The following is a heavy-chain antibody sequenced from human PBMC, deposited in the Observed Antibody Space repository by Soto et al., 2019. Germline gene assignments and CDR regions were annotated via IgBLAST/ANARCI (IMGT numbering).Heavy chain of an antibody. CDR3: TGDLKKNGGTLQGFDS. CDR1: GFTFRTYG. V-gene: IGHV3-48*01. D-gene: IGHD4-17*01. J-gene: IGHJ4*02. Sequence: EVQLVESGGGLVQPGGSLRLSCAASGFTFRTYGMNWVRQAPGKGLEWISYISGDSRITYYADSVKARFTISRDYADNALILQMYTLRAEDKALHYITGDLKKNGGTLQGFDSWGQSTEVTVPS. CDR2: ISGDSRIT.